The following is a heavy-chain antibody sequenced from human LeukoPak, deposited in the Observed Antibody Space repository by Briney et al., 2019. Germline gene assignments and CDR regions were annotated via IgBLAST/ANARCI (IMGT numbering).Heavy chain of an antibody. Sequence: SETLSLTCTVSGGSISSYYWSWIRQPPGKGLEWIGYIYYSGSTNYNPSLKSRVTISVDTSKNQFSLKLSSVTAADTAVYYCARRRLSGWYAFDYWGQGTLVTVSS. J-gene: IGHJ4*02. D-gene: IGHD6-19*01. V-gene: IGHV4-59*08. CDR3: ARRRLSGWYAFDY. CDR2: IYYSGST. CDR1: GGSISSYY.